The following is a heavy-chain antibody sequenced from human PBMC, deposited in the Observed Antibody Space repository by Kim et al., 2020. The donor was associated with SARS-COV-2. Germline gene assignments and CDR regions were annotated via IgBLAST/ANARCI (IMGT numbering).Heavy chain of an antibody. CDR3: ARPLTGWGKDI. D-gene: IGHD3-10*01. Sequence: YADAVKGRCNMSRDKAKNTLYLQMNSLRAEDTAVYYWARPLTGWGKDIWGQGTMVTVSS. J-gene: IGHJ3*02. V-gene: IGHV3-66*04.